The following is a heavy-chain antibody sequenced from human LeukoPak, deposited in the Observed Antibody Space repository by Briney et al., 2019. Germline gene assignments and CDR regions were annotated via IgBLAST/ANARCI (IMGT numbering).Heavy chain of an antibody. V-gene: IGHV3-23*01. CDR3: VRSFDY. Sequence: PGGSLRLSCEASGFPFSTYAMNWVRQAPGKGLEWVSVITGSGGFTQYADSVKGRFTISRDNSKNTVYLQMHSLRVEDTALYYCVRSFDYWGQGTLVTVSS. J-gene: IGHJ4*02. CDR1: GFPFSTYA. CDR2: ITGSGGFT.